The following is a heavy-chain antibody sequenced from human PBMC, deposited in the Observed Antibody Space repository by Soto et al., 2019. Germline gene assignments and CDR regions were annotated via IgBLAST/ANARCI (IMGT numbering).Heavy chain of an antibody. V-gene: IGHV1-18*04. CDR2: TNTYNADR. CDR1: GYSFSTYG. CDR3: ARERYVASRHTHFDS. Sequence: ASVKVSCKASGYSFSTYGMNWLRQAPGQGLEWLGWTNTYNADRNYAQKFRGRVTFTSDTSTNTAYMELRSLRSDDTAVYFCARERYVASRHTHFDSWGQGTQVPVSS. J-gene: IGHJ4*02. D-gene: IGHD6-6*01.